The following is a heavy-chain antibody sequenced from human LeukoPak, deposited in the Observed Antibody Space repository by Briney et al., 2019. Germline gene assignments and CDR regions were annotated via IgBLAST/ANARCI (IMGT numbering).Heavy chain of an antibody. J-gene: IGHJ4*02. Sequence: GGSLRLSCAASGFTFSSYGMHWVRQAPGKGLEWVAVISYDGSNKYYADSVKGRFTISRDNSKNTLYLQMNSLRAEDTAVYYCAEGQLDLYWGQGTLVTVSS. CDR3: AEGQLDLY. CDR2: ISYDGSNK. D-gene: IGHD6-6*01. V-gene: IGHV3-30*18. CDR1: GFTFSSYG.